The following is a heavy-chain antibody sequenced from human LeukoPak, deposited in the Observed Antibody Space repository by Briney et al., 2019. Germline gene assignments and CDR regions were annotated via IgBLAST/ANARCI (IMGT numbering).Heavy chain of an antibody. CDR1: GGSFSDYY. J-gene: IGHJ3*02. Sequence: SETLSLTCAVYGGSFSDYYWSWIRQPPGKGLEWIGEINRSGSTYYNPSLKRRVTISVDTSKNQFSLKLSSVTAADTAVYYCARHHGDYSSDIWGQGTMVTVSS. D-gene: IGHD4-17*01. CDR2: INRSGST. V-gene: IGHV4-34*01. CDR3: ARHHGDYSSDI.